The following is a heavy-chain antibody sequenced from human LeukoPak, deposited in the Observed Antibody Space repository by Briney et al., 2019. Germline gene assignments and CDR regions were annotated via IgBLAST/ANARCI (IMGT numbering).Heavy chain of an antibody. CDR2: INHSGST. J-gene: IGHJ4*02. CDR1: GGSFSGYY. CDR3: ARIPRYSSTRNYFDY. D-gene: IGHD6-13*01. V-gene: IGHV4-34*01. Sequence: PSETLSLTCAVYGGSFSGYYWSWIRQPPGKGLEWLGEINHSGSTNYNPSLKSRVTISVDTSKNQSSLKLSSVTAADTAVYYCARIPRYSSTRNYFDYWGQGTLVTVSS.